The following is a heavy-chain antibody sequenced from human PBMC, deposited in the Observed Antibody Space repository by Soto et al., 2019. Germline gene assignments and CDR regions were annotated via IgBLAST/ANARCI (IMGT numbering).Heavy chain of an antibody. D-gene: IGHD3-22*01. V-gene: IGHV4-31*03. CDR1: GGSISSGGYY. CDR3: ARDLGSEQWFFDS. J-gene: IGHJ4*02. CDR2: ISYSGST. Sequence: SETLSLTCTVSGGSISSGGYYWSWIRQHPGKGLEWIGCISYSGSTYYNPSLKSRVTMSVDTSKNQFSLKLTSVTAADTAVYYCARDLGSEQWFFDSWGQGSLVTVSS.